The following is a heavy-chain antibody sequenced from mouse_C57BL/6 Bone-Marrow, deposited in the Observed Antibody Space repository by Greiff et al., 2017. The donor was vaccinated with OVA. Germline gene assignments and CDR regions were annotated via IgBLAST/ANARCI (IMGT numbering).Heavy chain of an antibody. CDR1: GFTFSDYG. J-gene: IGHJ3*01. CDR3: ARSSLWDGWFAY. Sequence: EVQVVESGGGLVKPGGSLKLSCAASGFTFSDYGMHWVRQAPEKGLEWVAYISSGSSTIYYADTVKGRFTISRDNAKNTLFLQMTSLRSEDTAMYYCARSSLWDGWFAYWGQGTLVTVSA. CDR2: ISSGSSTI. D-gene: IGHD4-1*01. V-gene: IGHV5-17*01.